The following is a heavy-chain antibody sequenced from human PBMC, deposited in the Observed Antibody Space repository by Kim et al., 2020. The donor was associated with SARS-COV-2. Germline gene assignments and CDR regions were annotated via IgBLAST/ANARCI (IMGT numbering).Heavy chain of an antibody. J-gene: IGHJ5*02. V-gene: IGHV1-18*01. Sequence: TNYAQKRQGRVTMTTDTSTSTAYMELRSLRSDDTAVYYCARDNAAAGFDPWGQGTLVTVSS. CDR3: ARDNAAAGFDP. D-gene: IGHD6-13*01. CDR2: T.